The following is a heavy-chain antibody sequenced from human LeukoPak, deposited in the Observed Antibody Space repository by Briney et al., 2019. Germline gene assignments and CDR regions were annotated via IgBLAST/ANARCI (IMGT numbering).Heavy chain of an antibody. Sequence: SETLSLTCTVSGGSISSYYWSWIRQHAGKGLEWTGRIYTSGSINYNPSLKSRVTMSVDTSKKRFSLKLSSVTAADTAVYYCARDGVDYYMDVWGKGTTVTVSS. D-gene: IGHD3-3*01. CDR2: IYTSGSI. V-gene: IGHV4-4*07. J-gene: IGHJ6*03. CDR3: ARDGVDYYMDV. CDR1: GGSISSYY.